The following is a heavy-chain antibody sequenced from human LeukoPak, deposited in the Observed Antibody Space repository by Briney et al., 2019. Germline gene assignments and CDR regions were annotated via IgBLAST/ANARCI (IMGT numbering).Heavy chain of an antibody. CDR3: ARGGAVGSYPSGRVVDY. Sequence: SWXXQAPGQXXXXMGWISAYNGNTNYAQKLQGRVTMTTDTSTSTAYMELRSLRSDDTAVYYCARGGAVGSYPSGRVVDYWGQGTLVTVSS. D-gene: IGHD1-26*01. CDR2: ISAYNGNT. J-gene: IGHJ4*02. V-gene: IGHV1-18*01.